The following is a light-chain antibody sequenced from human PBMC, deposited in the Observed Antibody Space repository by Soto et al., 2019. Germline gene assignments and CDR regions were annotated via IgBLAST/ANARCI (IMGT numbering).Light chain of an antibody. Sequence: AIQMTQSPSSLSASLVYRFTITCRASQGIRNDLGWYQQKPGKAPKLLIYDVSSLESGVPSRFSGSGSGTEFTLAISSLQPDDFATYYCQQYNSYPWTFGQGTKVDIK. V-gene: IGKV1-13*02. J-gene: IGKJ1*01. CDR2: DVS. CDR3: QQYNSYPWT. CDR1: QGIRND.